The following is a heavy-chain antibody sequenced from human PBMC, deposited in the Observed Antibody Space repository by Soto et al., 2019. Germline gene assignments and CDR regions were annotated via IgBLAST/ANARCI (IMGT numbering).Heavy chain of an antibody. V-gene: IGHV1-18*01. CDR1: GYTFTSYG. D-gene: IGHD3-9*01. CDR3: ARIGWVYDILTGFIGRRYCSSGMDV. CDR2: ISAYNGNT. Sequence: ASVKVSCKASGYTFTSYGISWVRQAPGQGLEWMGWISAYNGNTNYAQKLQGRVTMTTDTSTSTAYMELRSLRSDDTAVYYCARIGWVYDILTGFIGRRYCSSGMDVWGKASRLTI. J-gene: IGHJ6*04.